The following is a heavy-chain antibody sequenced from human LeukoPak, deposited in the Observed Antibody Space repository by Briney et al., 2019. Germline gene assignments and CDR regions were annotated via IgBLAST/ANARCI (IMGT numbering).Heavy chain of an antibody. Sequence: GGSLRLSCSASGFTFDDYAMYWVRQAPGKGLEWVSSITWNSGDIGYADSVKGRFTISRDNAKNSLYLQMNSLRPEDTAFYYCGKDTGWGQIYYYAMDVWGQGTTVTVSS. J-gene: IGHJ6*02. D-gene: IGHD6-19*01. CDR1: GFTFDDYA. CDR3: GKDTGWGQIYYYAMDV. CDR2: ITWNSGDI. V-gene: IGHV3-9*01.